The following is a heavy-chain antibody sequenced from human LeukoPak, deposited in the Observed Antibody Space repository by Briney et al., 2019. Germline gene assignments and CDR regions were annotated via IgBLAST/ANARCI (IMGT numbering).Heavy chain of an antibody. CDR1: GFTLTTSA. V-gene: IGHV3-30*19. CDR3: AREDLGSGSYYSAFDY. J-gene: IGHJ4*02. CDR2: ISYDGSNK. Sequence: HPGRSLRLSCAASGFTLTTSAMHWVRQAPGKGLEWVAVISYDGSNKHYADSVKGRFTISRDNAKNTLYLQMNSPRSEDTAVYYCAREDLGSGSYYSAFDYWGQGTLVIVSS. D-gene: IGHD3-22*01.